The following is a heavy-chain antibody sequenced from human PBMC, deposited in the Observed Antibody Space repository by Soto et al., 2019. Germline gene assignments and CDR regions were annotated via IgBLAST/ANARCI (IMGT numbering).Heavy chain of an antibody. CDR3: TRREYSGYDFAY. D-gene: IGHD5-12*01. Sequence: GGSLRLSCAASGFTFSSYAMSWVRQAPGKGLEWVSAISGSGGSTYYADSVKGRFTISRNDSNNTAYLQMNSLKTEDTAVYYCTRREYSGYDFAYWGQGTLVTVSS. J-gene: IGHJ4*02. CDR1: GFTFSSYA. CDR2: ISGSGGST. V-gene: IGHV3-23*01.